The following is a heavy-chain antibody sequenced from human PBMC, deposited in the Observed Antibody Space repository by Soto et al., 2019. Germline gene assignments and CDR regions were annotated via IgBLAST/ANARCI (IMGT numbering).Heavy chain of an antibody. CDR1: GYTFTSYY. CDR2: INPSGGST. CDR3: AADRSYDFWSGLSNWFDT. J-gene: IGHJ5*02. V-gene: IGHV1-46*01. D-gene: IGHD3-3*01. Sequence: GASLKVSCKTSGYTFTSYYMHCVRQTHGQGLEWIGIINPSGGSTSYAQKFQGRVTMTRDTSTSTVYMELSSLRSEDTAVYYCAADRSYDFWSGLSNWFDTWGQGTLVTVSS.